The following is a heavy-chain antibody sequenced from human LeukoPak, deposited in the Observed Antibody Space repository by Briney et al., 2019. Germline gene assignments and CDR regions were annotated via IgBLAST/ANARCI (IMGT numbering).Heavy chain of an antibody. J-gene: IGHJ3*02. Sequence: AQTLSLICSVSGGSISRAGYSWSWIRQHPGKGLEWFGYIYYSGSIFYIPSLKSRVTISVDTSKNQFSLKLSSVTAADTAVYYCERELGAARRRNEGGCAFDIWGQGTMVTVSS. CDR1: GGSISRAGYS. CDR3: ERELGAARRRNEGGCAFDI. D-gene: IGHD6-6*01. V-gene: IGHV4-31*03. CDR2: IYYSGSI.